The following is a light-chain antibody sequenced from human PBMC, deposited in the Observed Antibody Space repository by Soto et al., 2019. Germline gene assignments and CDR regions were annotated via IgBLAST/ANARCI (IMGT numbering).Light chain of an antibody. V-gene: IGLV2-11*01. CDR1: SSDVGRYDY. CDR2: DVS. J-gene: IGLJ3*02. CDR3: CSYAGGNTRV. Sequence: QSALTQPRSVSGSPGQSVTISCTGTSSDVGRYDYVSWYQSHPDKAPRLVIYDVSKRPSGVPDRFSGSKSGNTASLTISGLQADHEADYYCCSYAGGNTRVFGGGTKVTVL.